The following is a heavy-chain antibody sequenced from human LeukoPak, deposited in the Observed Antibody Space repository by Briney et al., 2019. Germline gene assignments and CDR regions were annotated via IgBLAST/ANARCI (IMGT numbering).Heavy chain of an antibody. CDR2: IKQDGSEK. V-gene: IGHV3-7*04. CDR1: GFTFRNYW. CDR3: ARDGIDD. D-gene: IGHD1-26*01. Sequence: PGESLRLSCVASGFTFRNYWISWVRQAPGKGLEWVANIKQDGSEKYYADSVKGRFTISRDDTENSVYLQMNNLRAEDTAVYYCARDGIDDWGQGTLVTVSS. J-gene: IGHJ4*02.